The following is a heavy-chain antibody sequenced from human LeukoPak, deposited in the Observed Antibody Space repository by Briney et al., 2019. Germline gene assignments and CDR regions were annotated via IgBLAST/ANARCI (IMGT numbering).Heavy chain of an antibody. CDR1: GFTFSSYA. V-gene: IGHV3-21*01. Sequence: GGSLRLSCAASGFTFSSYAMSWVRQAPGKGLEWVSSISSSSSYIYYADSVKGRFTISRDNAKNSLYLQMNSLRAEDTAVYYCARASSSWSLGFDYWAREPWSPSPQ. D-gene: IGHD6-13*01. J-gene: IGHJ4*02. CDR3: ARASSSWSLGFDY. CDR2: ISSSSSYI.